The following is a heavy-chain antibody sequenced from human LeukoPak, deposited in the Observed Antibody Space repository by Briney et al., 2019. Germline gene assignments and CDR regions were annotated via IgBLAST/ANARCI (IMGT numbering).Heavy chain of an antibody. Sequence: SETLSLTCAVSGGSFSGYYWSWIRQPLGKGLEWIGEINHSGSTNYNPSLKSRVTISVDTSKNQFSLELSSVTAADTAVYYCARVNPHLSAFDFWGQGTLVTVSS. J-gene: IGHJ4*02. D-gene: IGHD3-16*02. CDR1: GGSFSGYY. CDR3: ARVNPHLSAFDF. V-gene: IGHV4-34*01. CDR2: INHSGST.